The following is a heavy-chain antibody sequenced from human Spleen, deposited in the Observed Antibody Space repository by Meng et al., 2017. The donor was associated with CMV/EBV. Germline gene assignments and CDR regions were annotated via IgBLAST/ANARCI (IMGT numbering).Heavy chain of an antibody. CDR3: ARETYYYDSTGFYLRWFDP. J-gene: IGHJ5*02. D-gene: IGHD3-22*01. CDR2: IYSSGSA. V-gene: IGHV4-30-4*08. CDR1: ISNGDYY. Sequence: ISNGDYYWSWIRQAPGKGIEWIGYIYSSGSAYYNPSLKSRIAISVDTSRHQFSLRLSSVTAADTAVYYCARETYYYDSTGFYLRWFDPWGPGTLVTVSS.